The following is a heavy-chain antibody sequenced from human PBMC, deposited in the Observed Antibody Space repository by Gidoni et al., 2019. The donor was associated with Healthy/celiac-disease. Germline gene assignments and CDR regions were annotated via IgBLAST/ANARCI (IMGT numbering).Heavy chain of an antibody. CDR3: ARDSDHSPYGFDI. Sequence: EMQLVESGGGLVTPGGSLRLSGAASGFTFSSYSMNWVRQAPGKGQEWVSSISSISSYIYYADSVKGRFTISRDNAKNSLYLQINSLRAEDTAVYYCARDSDHSPYGFDIWGQGIMVTVSS. CDR1: GFTFSSYS. D-gene: IGHD2-21*01. V-gene: IGHV3-21*01. CDR2: ISSISSYI. J-gene: IGHJ3*02.